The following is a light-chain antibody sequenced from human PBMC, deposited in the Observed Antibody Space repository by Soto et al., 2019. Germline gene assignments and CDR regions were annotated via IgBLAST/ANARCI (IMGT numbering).Light chain of an antibody. Sequence: DIHMTQSPSSLSASVGDRVTITCRASQGITNYLAWYQQKAGKVPKLLIYAASTLQSGVPSRFSGRGSGTDFTLTISSLQPEDVATYCCQKYNSAPWTFGQGNKGEGK. CDR3: QKYNSAPWT. CDR1: QGITNY. V-gene: IGKV1-27*01. J-gene: IGKJ1*01. CDR2: AAS.